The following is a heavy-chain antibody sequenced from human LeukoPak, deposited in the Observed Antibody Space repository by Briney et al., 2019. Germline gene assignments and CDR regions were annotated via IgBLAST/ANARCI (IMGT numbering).Heavy chain of an antibody. Sequence: PGGSLRLSCAASEFSFSDYYMSWIRQAPGKGLEWVSYISSSGITIYYAASVHGRFTISRDNAKNSLYLQMNSLRAEDTAVYYCARDRLRIAAAGSYFDYWGQGTLVTVSS. CDR3: ARDRLRIAAAGSYFDY. J-gene: IGHJ4*02. D-gene: IGHD6-13*01. V-gene: IGHV3-11*01. CDR1: EFSFSDYY. CDR2: ISSSGITI.